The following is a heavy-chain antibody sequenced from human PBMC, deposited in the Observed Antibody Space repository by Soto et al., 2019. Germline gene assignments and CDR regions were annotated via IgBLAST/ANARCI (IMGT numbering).Heavy chain of an antibody. Sequence: SETLSLTCTVSGGSISSSSYYWGWIRQPPGKGLEWIGSIYFSGSTYYNPSLKSRVTISVDTSKNQFSLKLSSVTAADTAVYYCARDPTVATTYYYYYGMDVWGQGTTVTVSS. CDR2: IYFSGST. CDR1: GGSISSSSYY. D-gene: IGHD5-12*01. J-gene: IGHJ6*02. V-gene: IGHV4-39*07. CDR3: ARDPTVATTYYYYYGMDV.